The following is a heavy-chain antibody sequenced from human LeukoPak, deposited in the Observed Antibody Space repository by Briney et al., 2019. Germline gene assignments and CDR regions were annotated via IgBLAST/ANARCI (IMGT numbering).Heavy chain of an antibody. CDR1: GFTFSNVW. CDR3: VTDLVIKGYFDY. CDR2: IRRKTDGETT. J-gene: IGHJ4*02. Sequence: GESLRLSCAASGFTFSNVWMSWVRQVPGKGLEWVGRIRRKTDGETTDHAAPVKGRYTISRDDSKNTLYLQMNSLKTEDTAVYYCVTDLVIKGYFDYWGQGALVTVSS. V-gene: IGHV3-15*01. D-gene: IGHD2-21*01.